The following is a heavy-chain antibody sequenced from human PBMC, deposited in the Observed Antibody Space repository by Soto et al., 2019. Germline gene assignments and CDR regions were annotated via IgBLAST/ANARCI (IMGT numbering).Heavy chain of an antibody. Sequence: SETLSLTCTVSGGSISSYYWSWIRQPPGKGLEWIGYIYYSGSTNYNPSLKSRVTISVDTSKNQFSLKLSSVTAADTAVYYCARVKVVPAGGSSDYYYYMDVWGKGTTVTVSS. CDR3: ARVKVVPAGGSSDYYYYMDV. CDR2: IYYSGST. D-gene: IGHD2-2*01. CDR1: GGSISSYY. V-gene: IGHV4-59*01. J-gene: IGHJ6*03.